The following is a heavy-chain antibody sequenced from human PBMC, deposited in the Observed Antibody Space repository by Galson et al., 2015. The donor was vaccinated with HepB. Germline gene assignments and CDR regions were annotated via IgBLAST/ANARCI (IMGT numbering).Heavy chain of an antibody. CDR2: ISYDGSSK. J-gene: IGHJ2*01. CDR1: GFTFSSYG. CDR3: AKETGGDRDGYWYFDL. V-gene: IGHV3-30*18. D-gene: IGHD3-16*01. Sequence: SLRLSCAASGFTFSSYGMHWVRQAPGKGLEWVAVISYDGSSKYYADSVKGRFTIARDNSKNTLYLQMNSLRAEDTAVYYCAKETGGDRDGYWYFDLWGRGTLVTVSS.